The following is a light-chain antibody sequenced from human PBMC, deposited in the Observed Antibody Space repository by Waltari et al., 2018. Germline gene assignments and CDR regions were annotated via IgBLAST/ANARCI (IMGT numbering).Light chain of an antibody. CDR2: LAS. CDR1: KNVNKW. V-gene: IGKV1-12*01. CDR3: QQANSFPPGT. J-gene: IGKJ3*01. Sequence: DPQMTQSPSSVSASIGATVTITCRAFKNVNKWVAWYQQKPGKAPKLLIYLASALQTGVPSRFSGSGSGTHFTLTINDLQPEDFATYYCQQANSFPPGTFGPGTTVDIK.